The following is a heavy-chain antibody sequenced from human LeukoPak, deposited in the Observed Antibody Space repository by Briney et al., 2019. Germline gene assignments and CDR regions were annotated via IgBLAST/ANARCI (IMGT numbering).Heavy chain of an antibody. D-gene: IGHD6-13*01. CDR2: IANDGRDK. V-gene: IGHV3-30*18. CDR1: GFTFSDYG. Sequence: PGRSLRLSCAASGFTFSDYGMHWVRQAPGKGLEWEAVIANDGRDKKYADSVRGRFTISRDNSKNTVYLQMNSLRAEDTAVFYCAKDMKIKAAGYYFDYWGQGTLVTVSS. CDR3: AKDMKIKAAGYYFDY. J-gene: IGHJ4*02.